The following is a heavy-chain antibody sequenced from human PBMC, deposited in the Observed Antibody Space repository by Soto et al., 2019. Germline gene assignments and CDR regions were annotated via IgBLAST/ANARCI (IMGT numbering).Heavy chain of an antibody. D-gene: IGHD1-26*01. CDR2: IYWDNDR. Sequence: QITLKESGPALVEPTQTLTLTCSFSGFSLSNSGVGVGWFRQAPGKALECLGIIYWDNDRRYNPSLKDRLNIEKDTSKNQVVATLTWMAPVEPGASYCAHRASDSASWDVGWFDSWGQGTPVTVS. CDR1: GFSLSNSGVG. J-gene: IGHJ5*01. CDR3: AHRASDSASWDVGWFDS. V-gene: IGHV2-5*02.